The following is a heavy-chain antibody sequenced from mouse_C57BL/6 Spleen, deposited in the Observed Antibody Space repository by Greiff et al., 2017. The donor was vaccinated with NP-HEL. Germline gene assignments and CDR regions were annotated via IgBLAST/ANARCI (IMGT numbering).Heavy chain of an antibody. CDR1: GFTFSSYA. J-gene: IGHJ1*03. CDR2: ISSGGDYI. D-gene: IGHD2-1*01. CDR3: TRDPYGNYWYFDV. V-gene: IGHV5-9-1*02. Sequence: DVKLVESGEGLVKPGGSLKLSCAASGFTFSSYAMSWVRQTPEKRLEWVAYISSGGDYIYYADTVKGRFPISRDNARNPLFLQMSSLKYEETAMDYCTRDPYGNYWYFDVWGTGTTVTVSS.